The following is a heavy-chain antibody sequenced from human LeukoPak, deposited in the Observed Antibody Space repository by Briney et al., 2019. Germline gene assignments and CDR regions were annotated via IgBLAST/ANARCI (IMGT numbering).Heavy chain of an antibody. J-gene: IGHJ4*02. D-gene: IGHD6-19*01. Sequence: SETLSLTCTVSNGSIGTYHWSWIRQPPGKGLEWIGYIYYSGRTIHSPSLKSRVAMSVDTSKNQFSLKLSSVTAADTAVYYCARRGSSGWYYFDYWGQGTLVTVSS. CDR3: ARRGSSGWYYFDY. CDR2: IYYSGRT. V-gene: IGHV4-59*08. CDR1: NGSIGTYH.